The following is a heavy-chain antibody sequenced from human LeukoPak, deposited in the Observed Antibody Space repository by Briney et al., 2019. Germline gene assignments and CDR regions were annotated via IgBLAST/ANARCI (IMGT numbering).Heavy chain of an antibody. D-gene: IGHD4-17*01. CDR2: IYHSGST. CDR3: ARHDCGDYYFDY. J-gene: IGHJ4*02. CDR1: GYSISSGYY. Sequence: SETLSLTCAVSGYSISSGYYWGWIRQPPGKGLERIGSIYHSGSTYYNPSLESRVSISVYTSKIQFSLKLNSVPAADTAVYYCARHDCGDYYFDYWGQGTLVTVCS. V-gene: IGHV4-38-2*01.